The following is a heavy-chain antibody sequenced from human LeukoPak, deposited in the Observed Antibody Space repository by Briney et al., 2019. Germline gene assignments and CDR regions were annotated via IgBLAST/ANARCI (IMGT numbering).Heavy chain of an antibody. J-gene: IGHJ4*02. CDR1: GFTFTNAW. Sequence: GGSLRLSCAASGFTFTNAWMSWVRQAPGKGLDWVGRIKTKTDGGTTDYAAPVKGRFTISRDDSKNMLYLQMNSLNTEDPGIYYCTALYCSGGSCYYNWGQGTLVTVSS. D-gene: IGHD2-15*01. CDR2: IKTKTDGGTT. V-gene: IGHV3-15*01. CDR3: TALYCSGGSCYYN.